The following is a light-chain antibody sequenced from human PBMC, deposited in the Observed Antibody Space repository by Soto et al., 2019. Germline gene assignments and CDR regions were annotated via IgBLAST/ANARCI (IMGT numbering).Light chain of an antibody. J-gene: IGLJ3*02. V-gene: IGLV2-14*01. CDR1: SSDVGAYNY. Sequence: QSALAQPASVSGSPGQSITISCTGTSSDVGAYNYVSWYQQHPGKVPKLIIYDVSSRPSGVSNRFSGSKSGYTASLTISGLQAEDEADYYCSSYTFNSTLVVFGGGTKVTVL. CDR2: DVS. CDR3: SSYTFNSTLVV.